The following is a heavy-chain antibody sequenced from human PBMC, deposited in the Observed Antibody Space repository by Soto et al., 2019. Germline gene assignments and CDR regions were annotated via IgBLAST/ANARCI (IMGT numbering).Heavy chain of an antibody. Sequence: SVKVSCKASGGTFSSYAISWVRQAPGQGLEWMGGIIPIFGTANYAQKFQGRVTITADESTSTAYMELSSLRSEDTAVYYCARGDSSSWSPPEWFDPWGQGTLVTVSS. CDR3: ARGDSSSWSPPEWFDP. J-gene: IGHJ5*02. CDR2: IIPIFGTA. CDR1: GGTFSSYA. D-gene: IGHD6-13*01. V-gene: IGHV1-69*13.